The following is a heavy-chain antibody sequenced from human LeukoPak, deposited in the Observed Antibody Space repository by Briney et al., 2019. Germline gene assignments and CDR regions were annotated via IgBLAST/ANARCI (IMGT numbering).Heavy chain of an antibody. D-gene: IGHD6-13*01. Sequence: ASVKVSCKASGYTFTSYGISWVRQAPGQGLEWMGWISAYNGNTNYAQKLQGRVTMTTDTSTSTAYMELRSLRSDDTAVYYCARDLGYSSSWYWFDPWGQGTLVTVSS. J-gene: IGHJ5*02. CDR2: ISAYNGNT. V-gene: IGHV1-18*01. CDR3: ARDLGYSSSWYWFDP. CDR1: GYTFTSYG.